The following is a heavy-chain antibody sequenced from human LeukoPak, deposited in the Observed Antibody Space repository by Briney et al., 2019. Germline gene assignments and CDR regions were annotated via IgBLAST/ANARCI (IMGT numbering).Heavy chain of an antibody. Sequence: SETLSLTCTVSGGSISSGDYYWSWIRQPPGKGLEWIGYIYYSGSTYYNPSLKSRVTISADTSKNQFSLKLSSVTAADTAVYYCARAGIAGAFDIWGQGTMVTVSS. CDR1: GGSISSGDYY. J-gene: IGHJ3*02. CDR2: IYYSGST. V-gene: IGHV4-30-4*08. CDR3: ARAGIAGAFDI. D-gene: IGHD2-21*01.